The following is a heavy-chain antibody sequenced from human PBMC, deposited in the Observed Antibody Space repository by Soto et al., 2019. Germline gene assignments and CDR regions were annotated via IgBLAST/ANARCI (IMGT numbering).Heavy chain of an antibody. Sequence: GGSLRLSCAGSGFTFGDSYMSWIRQAPGKGLEWLSYISPGSRYPAYADSVKGRFTTSRDNAKNSLYLQMTSLRPEDTALYYCVKDISGAYSGPNYDAWGQGTLVTVSS. J-gene: IGHJ4*02. V-gene: IGHV3-11*05. CDR1: GFTFGDSY. D-gene: IGHD1-26*01. CDR3: VKDISGAYSGPNYDA. CDR2: ISPGSRYP.